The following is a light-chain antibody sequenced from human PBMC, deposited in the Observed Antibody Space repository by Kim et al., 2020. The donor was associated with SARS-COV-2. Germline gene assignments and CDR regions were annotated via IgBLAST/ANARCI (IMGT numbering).Light chain of an antibody. J-gene: IGLJ1*01. Sequence: SYELTQPPSVSVSPGQTASITCSGDKLGDKYACWYQQKPGQSPVLVIYQDSKRPSGIPERFSGSNSGNTATLTISGTQAMDEADYYCQAWDSSTEVFGPG. V-gene: IGLV3-1*01. CDR3: QAWDSSTEV. CDR1: KLGDKY. CDR2: QDS.